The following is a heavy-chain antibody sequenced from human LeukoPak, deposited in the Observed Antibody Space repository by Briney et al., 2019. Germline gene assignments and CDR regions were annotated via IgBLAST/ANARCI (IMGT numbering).Heavy chain of an antibody. CDR2: IYYSGSA. CDR1: GDSISRYY. D-gene: IGHD3-10*01. J-gene: IGHJ4*02. V-gene: IGHV4-59*12. Sequence: SETLSLTCTVSGDSISRYYWSWIRQPPGKGPEWIGHIYYSGSANYNPSLKSRVTISEDTSKNQFYLNLSSVTAADTAVYYCARRYYYNLGSFPFDFWGQGNLVTVSS. CDR3: ARRYYYNLGSFPFDF.